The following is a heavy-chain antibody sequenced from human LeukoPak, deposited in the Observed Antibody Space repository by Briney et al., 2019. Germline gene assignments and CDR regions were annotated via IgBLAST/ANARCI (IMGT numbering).Heavy chain of an antibody. CDR2: INHSGST. Sequence: SETLSLTCAVYGGSFSGYYWSWIRQPPGKGLEWIGEINHSGSTNYNPSLKSRVTISVDTSKNQFSLKLSSVTAADTAVYYCARYDRSGYYGDYWGQGTLVTVSS. CDR1: GGSFSGYY. J-gene: IGHJ4*02. D-gene: IGHD3-22*01. CDR3: ARYDRSGYYGDY. V-gene: IGHV4-34*01.